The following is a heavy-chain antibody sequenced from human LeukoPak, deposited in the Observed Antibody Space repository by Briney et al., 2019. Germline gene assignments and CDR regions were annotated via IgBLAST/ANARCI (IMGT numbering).Heavy chain of an antibody. CDR2: ISTSSNRI. CDR1: GFTFSSYG. V-gene: IGHV3-48*02. J-gene: IGHJ4*02. CDR3: ARVSAPGTSGWYFGY. D-gene: IGHD6-19*01. Sequence: GGSLRLSCAASGFTFSSYGMNWVRQAPGKGLEWVSYISTSSNRIDYADSVKGRFTMSRDNAKNLLYLQMNSLRDEDTAMYHCARVSAPGTSGWYFGYWGQGTLVTVSS.